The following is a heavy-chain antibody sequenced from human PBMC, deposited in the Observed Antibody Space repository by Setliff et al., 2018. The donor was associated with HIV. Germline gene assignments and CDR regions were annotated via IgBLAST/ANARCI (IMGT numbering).Heavy chain of an antibody. CDR2: INTDTGNP. J-gene: IGHJ6*03. V-gene: IGHV7-4-1*02. CDR1: GYTFTNYA. CDR3: ARMATVYYYYMDV. Sequence: GASVKVSCKASGYTFTNYAINWVRQAPGQGLEWMGWINTDTGNPTYAQGFTGRFVFSLDTSVNTAYLQISSLKAEDTAVYYCARMATVYYYYMDVWGKGTTVTVSS. D-gene: IGHD4-4*01.